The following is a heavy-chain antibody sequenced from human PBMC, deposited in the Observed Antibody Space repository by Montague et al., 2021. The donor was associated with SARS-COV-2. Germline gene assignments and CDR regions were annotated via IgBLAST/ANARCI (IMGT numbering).Heavy chain of an antibody. J-gene: IGHJ5*02. CDR3: ASLTLGYCSSTSCYSDWFDP. Sequence: SETLSLTCAVYGGSFSGYYWSWIRQPPGKGLEWIGEINHSGSTNYNPSLKSRVTISVDTSKNQFSLNLSSVTAADTAVYFCASLTLGYCSSTSCYSDWFDPWGQGTLVTVSS. CDR1: GGSFSGYY. V-gene: IGHV4-34*01. CDR2: INHSGST. D-gene: IGHD2-2*02.